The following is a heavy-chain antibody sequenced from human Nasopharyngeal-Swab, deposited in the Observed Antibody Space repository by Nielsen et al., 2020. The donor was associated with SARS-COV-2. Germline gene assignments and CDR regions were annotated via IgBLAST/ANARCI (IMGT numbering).Heavy chain of an antibody. CDR2: ISAYNGNT. D-gene: IGHD2-8*01. V-gene: IGHV1-18*01. Sequence: ASVKVSCKASGYTFTSYGISWVRQAPGQGLEWMGWISAYNGNTNYAQKLQGRVTMTRDTSTSTVYMELSSLRSEDTALYYCAEVYTTSSFALGYWGQGTLVTVSS. CDR1: GYTFTSYG. CDR3: AEVYTTSSFALGY. J-gene: IGHJ4*02.